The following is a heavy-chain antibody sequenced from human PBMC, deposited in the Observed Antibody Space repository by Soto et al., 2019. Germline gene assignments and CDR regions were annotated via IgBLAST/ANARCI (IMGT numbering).Heavy chain of an antibody. J-gene: IGHJ4*02. D-gene: IGHD3-9*01. V-gene: IGHV3-21*01. Sequence: PGGSLRLSCAASGFTFSSYSMNWVRQAPGKGLEWVSSISSSSNYIYYADSMKGRFTISRDNAKNTLYLQMSSLRAEDTAVYYCVKDFDWLSNWGQGTLVTVSS. CDR1: GFTFSSYS. CDR3: VKDFDWLSN. CDR2: ISSSSNYI.